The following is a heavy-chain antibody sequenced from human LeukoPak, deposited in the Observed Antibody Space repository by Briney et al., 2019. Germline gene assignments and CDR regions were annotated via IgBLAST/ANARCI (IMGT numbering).Heavy chain of an antibody. CDR3: ARAHGYNYGYGADY. Sequence: GGSLRLSCAASGFTFSSYAINWVRQAPGKGLDWVPTISGSGGVTYFADSVKGRFTISRDNSKNTLFLQMHSLRAEDTAVYYCARAHGYNYGYGADYWGQGTLVTVSS. CDR2: ISGSGGVT. CDR1: GFTFSSYA. V-gene: IGHV3-23*01. D-gene: IGHD5-18*01. J-gene: IGHJ4*02.